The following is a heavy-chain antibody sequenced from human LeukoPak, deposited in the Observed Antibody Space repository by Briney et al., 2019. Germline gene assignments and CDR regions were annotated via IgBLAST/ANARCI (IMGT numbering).Heavy chain of an antibody. D-gene: IGHD3-3*01. CDR3: ARAVRLRFLEWFHWYFDL. V-gene: IGHV3-30*03. Sequence: GGSLRLSCAASGFTFSSYGMHWVRQAPGKGLEWVAVISYDGSNKYYADSVKGRFTISRDNAKNSLYLQMNSLRAEDTAVYYCARAVRLRFLEWFHWYFDLWGRGTLVTVSS. CDR1: GFTFSSYG. J-gene: IGHJ2*01. CDR2: ISYDGSNK.